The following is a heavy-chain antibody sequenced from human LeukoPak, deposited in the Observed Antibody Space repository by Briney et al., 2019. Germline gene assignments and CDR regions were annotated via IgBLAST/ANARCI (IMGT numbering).Heavy chain of an antibody. CDR2: INQGACAT. CDR1: RYTLSKYW. Sequence: GGSLRLSCAPSRYTLSKYWMIWLREAPGGGGEWVANINQGACATLYVDSVKGRFTISRDNAQNSLYLQMNSLRAEDTAVYYCAKGLPPTARTSYDAFDVWGQGTMVTVS. V-gene: IGHV3-7*01. J-gene: IGHJ3*01. CDR3: AKGLPPTARTSYDAFDV.